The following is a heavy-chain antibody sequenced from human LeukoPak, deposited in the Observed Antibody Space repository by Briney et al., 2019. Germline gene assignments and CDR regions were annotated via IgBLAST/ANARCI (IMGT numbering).Heavy chain of an antibody. Sequence: GGSLRVSCAASGFTFSNFWIHWVRQAAGKGLVWVSRINSDGSSTSYADSVKGRFTVSRDNAKNTLYLQMNSLRAEDTAVYYCAGDFGAAGSTNAFDIWGQGTVVTVSS. CDR3: AGDFGAAGSTNAFDI. CDR1: GFTFSNFW. V-gene: IGHV3-74*01. D-gene: IGHD5-24*01. CDR2: INSDGSST. J-gene: IGHJ3*02.